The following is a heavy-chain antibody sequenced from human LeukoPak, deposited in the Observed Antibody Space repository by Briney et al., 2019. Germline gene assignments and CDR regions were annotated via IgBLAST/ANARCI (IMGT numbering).Heavy chain of an antibody. D-gene: IGHD6-13*01. Sequence: ASETLSLTCTVSGGSISSSSYYWGWIRQPPGKGLEWIGSIYYSGSTYYNPSLKSRVTISVDTSKNQFPLKLSSVTAADTAVYYCARHEDDGVAARFDYWGQGTLVTVSP. CDR3: ARHEDDGVAARFDY. J-gene: IGHJ4*02. CDR2: IYYSGST. CDR1: GGSISSSSYY. V-gene: IGHV4-39*01.